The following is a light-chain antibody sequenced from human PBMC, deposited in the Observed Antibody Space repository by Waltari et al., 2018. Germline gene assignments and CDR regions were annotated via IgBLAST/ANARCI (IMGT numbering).Light chain of an antibody. V-gene: IGKV3-15*01. Sequence: ETVMTQSPASLSVSPGERATLPCRASRTIRTNLPWYQHNPGQAPRLLIHGASTRAPGIPARFSGSGSGTEFTLTISSLQSEDSAVYYCQQYNNWPPGDTFGQGTRLEVK. CDR3: QQYNNWPPGDT. CDR2: GAS. CDR1: RTIRTN. J-gene: IGKJ2*01.